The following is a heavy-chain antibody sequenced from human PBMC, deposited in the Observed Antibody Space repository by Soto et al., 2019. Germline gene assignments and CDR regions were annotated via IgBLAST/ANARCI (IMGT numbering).Heavy chain of an antibody. V-gene: IGHV3-11*01. Sequence: QVQLVESGGGLVKPGGSLRLSCAASGFTFSDYYMSWIRQAPGKGLEWVSYISSSGSTIYYADSVEGRFTISRDNAKNSLDLQMNSRRAEDTAVCYCARARGDGDYWYFVLWGRGTLVTVSS. CDR2: ISSSGSTI. D-gene: IGHD4-17*01. CDR3: ARARGDGDYWYFVL. CDR1: GFTFSDYY. J-gene: IGHJ2*01.